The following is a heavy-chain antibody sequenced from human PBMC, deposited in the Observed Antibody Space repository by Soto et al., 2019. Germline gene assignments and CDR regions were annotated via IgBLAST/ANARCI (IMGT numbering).Heavy chain of an antibody. CDR1: GFTFSSYA. J-gene: IGHJ1*01. D-gene: IGHD3-22*01. V-gene: IGHV3-30-3*01. CDR3: ARGNGAIGVYYYDSASSQH. Sequence: GGSLRLSCAASGFTFSSYAMHWVRQAPGKGLEWVAVISYDGSNKYYADSVKGRFTISRDNSKNTLYLQMNSLRAEDTAVYYCARGNGAIGVYYYDSASSQHWGQGTLVTVSS. CDR2: ISYDGSNK.